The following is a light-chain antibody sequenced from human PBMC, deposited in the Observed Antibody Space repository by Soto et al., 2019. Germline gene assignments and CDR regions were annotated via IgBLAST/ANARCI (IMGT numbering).Light chain of an antibody. CDR2: GAA. CDR1: QTGSPSF. CDR3: RQYGSSPPWT. V-gene: IGKV3-20*01. Sequence: LPLFPEERATLSCRPIQTGSPSFLAWCQQIHPQHPSLLIYGAATMAAAVTDRFCGSGSGTDFTPTTSRLVPADDAVDYCRQYGSSPPWTFGQGTKV. J-gene: IGKJ1*01.